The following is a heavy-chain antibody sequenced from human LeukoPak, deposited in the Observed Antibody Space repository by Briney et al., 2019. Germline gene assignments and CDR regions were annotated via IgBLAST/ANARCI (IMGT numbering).Heavy chain of an antibody. Sequence: SETLSLTCTVSGGSISSSSYYWGWIREPPGKGLELIGSIYYSGSTYYNPSLKSRVTISVDTSKNQFSLKLSSVTAADTAVYYCARHVLPRSAMTTFYVSYFDYWGQGTLVTVSS. CDR2: IYYSGST. J-gene: IGHJ4*02. CDR1: GGSISSSSYY. V-gene: IGHV4-39*01. CDR3: ARHVLPRSAMTTFYVSYFDY. D-gene: IGHD3-16*01.